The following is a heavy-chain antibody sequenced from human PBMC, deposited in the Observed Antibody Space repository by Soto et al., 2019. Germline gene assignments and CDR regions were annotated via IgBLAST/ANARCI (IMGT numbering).Heavy chain of an antibody. D-gene: IGHD3-10*01. CDR2: SYWNDDK. CDR3: AHSFGLAYYYGSGTDPCFFS. J-gene: IGHJ5*02. V-gene: IGHV2-5*01. Sequence: SGPTLVHPTQTLTLTCTFSGFSLSTSGVGVGWIRQPPGKALEWLALSYWNDDKRYSPSLKSRLTITKATSKNQVVLTMTNMDPLDTATYYCAHSFGLAYYYGSGTDPCFFSWGQGTLVTVSS. CDR1: GFSLSTSGVG.